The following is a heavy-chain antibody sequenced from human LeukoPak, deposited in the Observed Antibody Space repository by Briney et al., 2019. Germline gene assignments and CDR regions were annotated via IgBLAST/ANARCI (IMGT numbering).Heavy chain of an antibody. CDR2: IYTSGST. V-gene: IGHV4-61*02. CDR1: GGSISSGSYY. D-gene: IGHD3-10*01. CDR3: ARDPNGSGSYYYYYYGMDV. Sequence: SQTLSLTCTVSGGSISSGSYYWSWIRQPAGKGLEWIGRIYTSGSTNYNPSLKSRVTISVDTSKNQFSLKLSSVTAADTAVYYCARDPNGSGSYYYYYYGMDVWGQGTTVTVSS. J-gene: IGHJ6*02.